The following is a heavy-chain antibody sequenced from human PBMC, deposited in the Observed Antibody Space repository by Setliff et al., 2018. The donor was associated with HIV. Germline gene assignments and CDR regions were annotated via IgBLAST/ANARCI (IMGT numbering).Heavy chain of an antibody. D-gene: IGHD1-26*01. Sequence: GASVKVSCKASGYTFTGNYIHWVRQAPGQGLEWMGWINPNSGGTNYEQKFQGRVTMTRDTSISTAYMELSRLRSDDTALYYCARWGWEWRNAFDIWGQGTMVTVSS. J-gene: IGHJ3*02. CDR3: ARWGWEWRNAFDI. V-gene: IGHV1-2*02. CDR1: GYTFTGNY. CDR2: INPNSGGT.